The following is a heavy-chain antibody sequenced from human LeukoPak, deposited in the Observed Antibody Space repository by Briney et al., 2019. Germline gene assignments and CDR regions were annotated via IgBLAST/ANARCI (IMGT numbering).Heavy chain of an antibody. Sequence: GGSLRLSCAASGLTVSSNYMSWVRQAPGKGLEWVSVIYSGGSTYYADSVKGRFTISRDNSKNTLYLQMNSLRAEDTAVYYCARGTMATIDFDYWGQGTLVTVSS. J-gene: IGHJ4*02. CDR1: GLTVSSNY. V-gene: IGHV3-53*01. CDR3: ARGTMATIDFDY. D-gene: IGHD5-24*01. CDR2: IYSGGST.